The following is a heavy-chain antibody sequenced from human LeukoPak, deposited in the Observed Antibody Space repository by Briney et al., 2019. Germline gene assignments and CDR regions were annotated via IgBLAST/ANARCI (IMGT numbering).Heavy chain of an antibody. D-gene: IGHD1-26*01. Sequence: GGSLRLSCAASEFTLSSYSMNWVRQAPGKGLEWVSYISSSSKTIYYADSVKGRFTISRDNAKNSLYLQMNSLRAEDTAVYYCARDRVFGSYFDYWGQGTLVTVSS. V-gene: IGHV3-48*04. CDR1: EFTLSSYS. CDR3: ARDRVFGSYFDY. CDR2: ISSSSKTI. J-gene: IGHJ4*02.